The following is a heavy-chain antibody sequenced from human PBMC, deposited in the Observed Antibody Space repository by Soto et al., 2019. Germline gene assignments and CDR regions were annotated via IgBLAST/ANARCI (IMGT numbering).Heavy chain of an antibody. CDR1: GYTFTSYD. CDR2: MNPNSGNT. D-gene: IGHD3-22*01. V-gene: IGHV1-8*01. Sequence: ASVKVSCKASGYTFTSYDINWVRQATGQGLEWMGGMNPNSGNTGYAQKFQGRVTMTRDTSISTAYMELSSLRPEDTAVYYCARRYFYDSRGYYSGVRTDSWGQGTLVTAPQ. CDR3: ARRYFYDSRGYYSGVRTDS. J-gene: IGHJ4*02.